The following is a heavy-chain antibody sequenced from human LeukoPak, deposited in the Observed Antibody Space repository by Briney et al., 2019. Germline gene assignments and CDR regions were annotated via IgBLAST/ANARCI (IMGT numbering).Heavy chain of an antibody. D-gene: IGHD6-13*01. CDR3: AKRDLIAAAPDY. V-gene: IGHV3-23*01. Sequence: GESLRLSCAASGFTFSDQYMDWVRQAPGKGLEWVSAISGSGGSTYYADSVKGRFTISRDNSKNTLYLQMNSLRAEDTAVYYCAKRDLIAAAPDYWGQGTLVTVSS. CDR2: ISGSGGST. J-gene: IGHJ4*02. CDR1: GFTFSDQY.